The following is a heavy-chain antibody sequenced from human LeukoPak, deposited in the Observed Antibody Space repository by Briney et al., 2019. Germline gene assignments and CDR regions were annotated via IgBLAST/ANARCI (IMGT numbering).Heavy chain of an antibody. D-gene: IGHD6-13*01. V-gene: IGHV1-2*02. CDR1: GYTFTGYY. CDR3: ARDHPYSSSWYEGFDY. CDR2: INPNSGGT. Sequence: GASVKVSCKASGYTFTGYYIYWVRQAPGQGLEWMGWINPNSGGTNYAQNFQGRVTMTRDTSISTAYMELSRLRSDDTAVYYCARDHPYSSSWYEGFDYWGQGTLVTVSS. J-gene: IGHJ4*02.